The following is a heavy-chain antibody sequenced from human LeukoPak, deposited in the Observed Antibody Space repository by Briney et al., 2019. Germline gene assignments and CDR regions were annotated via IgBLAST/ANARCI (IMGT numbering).Heavy chain of an antibody. J-gene: IGHJ6*03. CDR1: GYTFTNFA. CDR2: INPYNGNT. CDR3: ARGRIPARLRELGVVTDRHYYMDV. V-gene: IGHV1-18*01. Sequence: ASVKVSCRASGYTFTNFAISWVRQAPGQGLEWMGWINPYNGNTKYALKVQGRATMTTDTSTSTAYMELRSLSPDDTAVFYCARGRIPARLRELGVVTDRHYYMDVWGKGTTVTVSS. D-gene: IGHD3-3*01.